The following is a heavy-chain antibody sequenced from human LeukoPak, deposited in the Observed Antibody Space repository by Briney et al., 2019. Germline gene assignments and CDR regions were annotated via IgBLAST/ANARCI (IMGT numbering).Heavy chain of an antibody. CDR1: GGTFSSYA. D-gene: IGHD6-13*01. CDR3: ARESGHGSSSWYLFDY. CDR2: IIPILGIA. V-gene: IGHV1-69*04. Sequence: SEQVSCKASGGTFSSYAISWVRQAPGQGLEWMGRIIPILGIANYAQKFQGRVTITADKSTSTAYMELSSLRSEDTAVYYCARESGHGSSSWYLFDYWGQGTLVTVSS. J-gene: IGHJ4*02.